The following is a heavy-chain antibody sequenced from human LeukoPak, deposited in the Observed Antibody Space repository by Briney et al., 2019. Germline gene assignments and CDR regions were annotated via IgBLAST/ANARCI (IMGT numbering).Heavy chain of an antibody. CDR2: ISGGSDYI. J-gene: IGHJ6*03. Sequence: PGGSLRLSCAASGFMFNGYSMTWVRQAPGKGLEWVSYISGGSDYIYYADSVKGRFTISRDNSKNTLYLQMNSLRAEDTAVYYCAKDGAEREWLGYYMDVWGKGTTVTVSS. CDR3: AKDGAEREWLGYYMDV. CDR1: GFMFNGYS. D-gene: IGHD3-3*01. V-gene: IGHV3-21*01.